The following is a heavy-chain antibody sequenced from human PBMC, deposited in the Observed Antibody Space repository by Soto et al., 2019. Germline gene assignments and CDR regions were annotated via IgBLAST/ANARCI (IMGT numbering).Heavy chain of an antibody. J-gene: IGHJ6*04. Sequence: ASVKVSCKASGYTFTSYGISWVRQAPGQGLDWMGWISAYNGNTKYAQDLQGRVTMTTDTSTSTAYMELRSLRSDDTAVYYCARFSGGSYNTYYFYYGMDVWGKGTTVTVPS. V-gene: IGHV1-18*04. CDR1: GYTFTSYG. D-gene: IGHD2-15*01. CDR3: ARFSGGSYNTYYFYYGMDV. CDR2: ISAYNGNT.